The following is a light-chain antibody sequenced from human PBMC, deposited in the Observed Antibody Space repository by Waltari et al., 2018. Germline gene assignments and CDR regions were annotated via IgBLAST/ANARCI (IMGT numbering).Light chain of an antibody. Sequence: QSVLTQPPSASGPPGQRVTISCSRGSANIGSHYVSWYQRLPGTAPKLLIYSNKQRPSAVPDRFSGSKSGASASLAISGLLSGDEADYYCSAWDDRLSGPVFGGGTKLTVL. J-gene: IGLJ2*01. CDR3: SAWDDRLSGPV. CDR1: SANIGSHY. V-gene: IGLV1-47*01. CDR2: SNK.